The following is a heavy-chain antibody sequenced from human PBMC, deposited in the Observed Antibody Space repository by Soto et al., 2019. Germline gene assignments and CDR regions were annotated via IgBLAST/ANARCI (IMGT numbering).Heavy chain of an antibody. Sequence: GGSLNLSCAASGFTFSSYAMSWIRQAPGKGLERVSSISSSSSYIYYADSVKGRFTISRDNAKNSLYLQMNSLRAEDTAVYYCARDGATPANYYYYGMDVWGQGTTVTV. CDR3: ARDGATPANYYYYGMDV. CDR2: ISSSSSYI. CDR1: GFTFSSYA. D-gene: IGHD3-10*01. J-gene: IGHJ6*02. V-gene: IGHV3-21*01.